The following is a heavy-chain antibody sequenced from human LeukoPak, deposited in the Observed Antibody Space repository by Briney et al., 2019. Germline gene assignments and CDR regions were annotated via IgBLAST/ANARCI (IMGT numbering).Heavy chain of an antibody. CDR2: ISGSGGST. Sequence: GGSLRLSCAASGFTFSSYAMSWVRQAPEKGLEWVSTISGSGGSTYYTDSVRGRFTISRDNSKNTLYLQMNSLRAEDTAVYYCAKDPIKYYYGSGSLGSWGQGTLVTVSS. CDR1: GFTFSSYA. J-gene: IGHJ4*02. V-gene: IGHV3-23*01. D-gene: IGHD3-10*01. CDR3: AKDPIKYYYGSGSLGS.